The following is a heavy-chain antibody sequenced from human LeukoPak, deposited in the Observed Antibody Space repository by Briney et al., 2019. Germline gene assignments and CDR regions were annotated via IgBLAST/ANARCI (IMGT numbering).Heavy chain of an antibody. V-gene: IGHV4-34*01. CDR3: ANGGRYGSGSYYKPSWFDP. CDR1: GGSFSGYY. Sequence: PSETLSLTCAVYGGSFSGYYWSWIRQPPGKGLEWIGEINHSGSTNYNPSLKSRVTISVDTSKNQFSLKLSSVTAADTAVYYCANGGRYGSGSYYKPSWFDPWGQGTLVTVSS. CDR2: INHSGST. D-gene: IGHD3-10*01. J-gene: IGHJ5*02.